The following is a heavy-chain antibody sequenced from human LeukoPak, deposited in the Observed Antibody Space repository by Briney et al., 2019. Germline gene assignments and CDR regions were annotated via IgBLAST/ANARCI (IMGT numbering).Heavy chain of an antibody. V-gene: IGHV4-34*01. Sequence: SETLSLTCTIYGGPFNGYYWSWIRQPPGKGLEWIGEINHSGTTNYIPSLESRVTISVDTSKNQFSLKLSSMTAADTAVYYCARGGSYPTSNDYWGQGTLVTVSS. D-gene: IGHD1-26*01. CDR3: ARGGSYPTSNDY. CDR1: GGPFNGYY. CDR2: INHSGTT. J-gene: IGHJ4*02.